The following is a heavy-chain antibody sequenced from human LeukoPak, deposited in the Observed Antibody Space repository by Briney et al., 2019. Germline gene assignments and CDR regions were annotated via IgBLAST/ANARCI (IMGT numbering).Heavy chain of an antibody. CDR3: VRDMNPTHYFDY. CDR1: GYSIRSGYY. J-gene: IGHJ4*02. D-gene: IGHD3-16*01. Sequence: SETLSLTCNVSGYSIRSGYYWGWIRQPPGKGLEWIGSIYHSGYTHYNPSLKGRVTMSVDTSKNDFSLKLSSVAAADTAIYYCVRDMNPTHYFDYWGQGTLVTVSS. V-gene: IGHV4-38-2*02. CDR2: IYHSGYT.